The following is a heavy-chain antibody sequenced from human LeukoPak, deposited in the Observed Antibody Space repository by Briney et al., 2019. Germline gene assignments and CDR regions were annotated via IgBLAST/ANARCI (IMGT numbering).Heavy chain of an antibody. Sequence: PGGSLRLSCATSGFTFSNYGMHWVRQAPGKGLEWVASIRNDGSNKYYADSVKGRFTISRDNSKNTLYLQVNSLRAEDTAVYYCAKGKALNYGSGFYYYYYMDVWGKGTTVTVS. CDR3: AKGKALNYGSGFYYYYYMDV. V-gene: IGHV3-30*02. J-gene: IGHJ6*03. CDR1: GFTFSNYG. CDR2: IRNDGSNK. D-gene: IGHD3-10*01.